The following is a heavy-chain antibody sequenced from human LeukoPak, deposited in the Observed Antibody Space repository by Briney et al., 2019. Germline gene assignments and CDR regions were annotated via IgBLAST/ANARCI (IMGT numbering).Heavy chain of an antibody. CDR2: IIPIFGTA. Sequence: SVKVSCKASGGTFSSYAINWVRQAPGQGLEWMGGIIPIFGTANYAQKFQGRVTITTDESTNTAYMELSSLRSEDTAVYHCARGNYYYYMGVWGKGTTVSVSS. J-gene: IGHJ6*03. V-gene: IGHV1-69*05. CDR3: ARGNYYYYMGV. CDR1: GGTFSSYA.